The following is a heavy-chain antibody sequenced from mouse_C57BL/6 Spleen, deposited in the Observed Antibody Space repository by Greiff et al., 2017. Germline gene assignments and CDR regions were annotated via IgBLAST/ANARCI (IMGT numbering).Heavy chain of an antibody. Sequence: DVKLVESGGGLVQPGGSLSLSCAASGFSFTDYYMSWVRQPPGKALEWLGFIRNKANGYTTEYSASVKGRFTISRDNYQSILYLQMNALRAEDSATYNCARFQTGYFDYWGQGTTLTVSS. CDR1: GFSFTDYY. J-gene: IGHJ2*01. CDR2: IRNKANGYTT. V-gene: IGHV7-3*01. D-gene: IGHD4-1*01. CDR3: ARFQTGYFDY.